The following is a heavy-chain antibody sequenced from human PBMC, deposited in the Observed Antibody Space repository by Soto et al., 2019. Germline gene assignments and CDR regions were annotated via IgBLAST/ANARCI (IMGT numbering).Heavy chain of an antibody. Sequence: ASVKVSCKASGYTFTGYYMHWVRQAPGQGLEWMGWINPNSGGTNYAQKFQGRVTMTRDTSISTAYMELSRLRSDDTAVYYCASARGDSGYDHKAHFDYWGKGTLVT. CDR1: GYTFTGYY. CDR2: INPNSGGT. D-gene: IGHD5-12*01. V-gene: IGHV1-2*02. J-gene: IGHJ4*02. CDR3: ASARGDSGYDHKAHFDY.